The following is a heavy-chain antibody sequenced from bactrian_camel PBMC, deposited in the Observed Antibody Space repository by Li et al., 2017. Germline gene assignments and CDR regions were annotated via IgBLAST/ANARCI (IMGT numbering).Heavy chain of an antibody. J-gene: IGHJ6*01. D-gene: IGHD3*01. CDR1: GYNYGSAC. CDR2: IATGSGSA. CDR3: ATSWVRRTYGDYWAFGY. Sequence: HVQLVESGGGSVQAGGSLRLSCTTSGYNYGSACMAWFRQAPGKEREGVATIATGSGSAYYADSVKGRFTISKDNAKNTVYLQMNNLKSEDTALYYCATSWVRRTYGDYWAFGYWGQGTQVTVS. V-gene: IGHV3S1*01.